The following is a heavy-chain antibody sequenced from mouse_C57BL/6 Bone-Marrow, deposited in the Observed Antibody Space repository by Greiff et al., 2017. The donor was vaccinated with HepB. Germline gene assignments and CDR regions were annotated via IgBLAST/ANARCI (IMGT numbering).Heavy chain of an antibody. CDR1: GYTFTCYW. Sequence: VQLQQPGAELVKPGASVKMSCKASGYTFTCYWITWVKQRPGQGLEWIGDIYPGSGSTNYNEKFKSKATLTGDTSSSTAYMQLSSLTSEDSAVYYCARGDYGSSSMDYWGQGTSVTVSS. D-gene: IGHD1-1*01. CDR2: IYPGSGST. V-gene: IGHV1-55*01. CDR3: ARGDYGSSSMDY. J-gene: IGHJ4*01.